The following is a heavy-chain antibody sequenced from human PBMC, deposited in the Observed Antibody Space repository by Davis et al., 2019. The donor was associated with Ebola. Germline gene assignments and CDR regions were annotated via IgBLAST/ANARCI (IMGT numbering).Heavy chain of an antibody. Sequence: ASVKVSCKASGYTFTSHGISWVREAPGQGLECMGWISAYNGNTNYAQNLQGRVTMTADTSTSTASMELRSLRAEDTAVYYCAREVLREGYFDYWGQGTLVTVSS. CDR2: ISAYNGNT. V-gene: IGHV1-18*01. J-gene: IGHJ4*02. CDR3: AREVLREGYFDY. CDR1: GYTFTSHG.